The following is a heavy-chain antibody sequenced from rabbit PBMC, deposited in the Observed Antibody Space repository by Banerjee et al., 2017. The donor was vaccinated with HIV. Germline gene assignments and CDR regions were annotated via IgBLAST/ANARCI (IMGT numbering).Heavy chain of an antibody. CDR3: ARVIVVFGWAMDL. CDR1: GFAFSSRDW. Sequence: QEQLVESGGGLVKPEGSLTITCTASGFAFSSRDWICWVRQAPGKGPEWITCIHGGDASTFYANGVNGRFTISKTSSTTVTLQVTRLTAADTASYCGARVIVVFGWAMDLWGPGTLVTVS. CDR2: IHGGDAST. D-gene: IGHD3-1*01. V-gene: IGHV1S45*01. J-gene: IGHJ4*01.